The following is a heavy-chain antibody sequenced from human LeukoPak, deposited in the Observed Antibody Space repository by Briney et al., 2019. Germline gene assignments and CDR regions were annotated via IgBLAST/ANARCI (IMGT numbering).Heavy chain of an antibody. Sequence: GGSLRLSCAASGFTFSSYAMSWVRQAPGKELEWVSDINGSGGSTYYADSVKGRFTISRDNSKNTLYLQMNSLRAEDTAVYYCAKGGETSGWTRYYYYYMDVWGKGTTVTVSS. D-gene: IGHD6-19*01. CDR1: GFTFSSYA. J-gene: IGHJ6*03. V-gene: IGHV3-23*01. CDR2: INGSGGST. CDR3: AKGGETSGWTRYYYYYMDV.